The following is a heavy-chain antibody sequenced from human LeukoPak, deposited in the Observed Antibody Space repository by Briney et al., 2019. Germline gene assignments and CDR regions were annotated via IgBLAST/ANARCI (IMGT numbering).Heavy chain of an antibody. CDR3: ARGPDYSNAYYYYYGMDV. CDR1: GFTFSSYA. D-gene: IGHD4-11*01. Sequence: GGSLRLSCAASGFTFSSYAMHWVRQAPGKGLEWVAVISYDGSNKYYADSVKGRFTISRDNSKNTLYLQTNSLRAEDTAVYYCARGPDYSNAYYYYYGMDVWGQGTTVTVSS. CDR2: ISYDGSNK. V-gene: IGHV3-30-3*01. J-gene: IGHJ6*02.